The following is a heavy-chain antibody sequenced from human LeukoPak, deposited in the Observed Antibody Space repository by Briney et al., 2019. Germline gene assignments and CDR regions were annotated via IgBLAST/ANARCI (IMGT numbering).Heavy chain of an antibody. V-gene: IGHV3-23*01. Sequence: GGSLRLSCAASGFTVSSNYMSWVRQAPGKGLEWVSAISVVGGSTYYADSVKGRFTSSRDNSKNTLYLQMNSLRADDTAIYYCAEYLDYWGQGTLVTVSS. J-gene: IGHJ4*02. CDR2: ISVVGGST. CDR1: GFTVSSNY. CDR3: AEYLDY.